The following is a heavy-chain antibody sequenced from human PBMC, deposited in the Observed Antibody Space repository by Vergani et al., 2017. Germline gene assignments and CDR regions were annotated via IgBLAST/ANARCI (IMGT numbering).Heavy chain of an antibody. CDR2: ISGSGGST. Sequence: VQLVESGGGVVQPGRSLRLSCAASGFTFSSYGMHWVRQAPGKGLEWVSAISGSGGSTYYADSVKGRFTISRDNSKNTLYLQMNSLRAEDTAVYYCAKEPVDRYFDWEVDWFDPWGQGTLVTVSS. V-gene: IGHV3-23*04. D-gene: IGHD3-9*01. CDR1: GFTFSSYG. J-gene: IGHJ5*02. CDR3: AKEPVDRYFDWEVDWFDP.